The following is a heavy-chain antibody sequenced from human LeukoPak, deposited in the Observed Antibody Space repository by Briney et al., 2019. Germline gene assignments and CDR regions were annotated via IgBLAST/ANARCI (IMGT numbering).Heavy chain of an antibody. V-gene: IGHV3-30-3*01. CDR3: ARDSAPRDYYYYGMDV. Sequence: PGWSLRLSCAASGFTFSSYAMHWVRQAPGKGLEWVAVISYDGSNKYYADSVKGRFTISRDNSKNTLYLQMNSLRAEDTAVYYCARDSAPRDYYYYGMDVWGQGTTVTVSS. CDR1: GFTFSSYA. J-gene: IGHJ6*02. CDR2: ISYDGSNK. D-gene: IGHD6-6*01.